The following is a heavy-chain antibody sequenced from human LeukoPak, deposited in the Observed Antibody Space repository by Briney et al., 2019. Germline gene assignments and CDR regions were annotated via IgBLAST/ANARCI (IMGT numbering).Heavy chain of an antibody. CDR2: ISDSGST. J-gene: IGHJ4*02. CDR1: GGSIGSYY. D-gene: IGHD6-19*01. CDR3: ARGRSSGWLGIDY. V-gene: IGHV4-59*01. Sequence: SETLSLTCTVSGGSIGSYYWTWIRQPPGKGLEWIGYISDSGSTNHNPSLKSRVTISVDTSKKQFSLKLSSVTAADTAMYYCARGRSSGWLGIDYWGQGTLVSVSS.